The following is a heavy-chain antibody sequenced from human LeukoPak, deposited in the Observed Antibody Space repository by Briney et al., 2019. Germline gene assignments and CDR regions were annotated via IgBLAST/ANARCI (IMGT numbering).Heavy chain of an antibody. CDR1: GYTVTGYY. V-gene: IGHV1-2*02. J-gene: IGHJ6*02. D-gene: IGHD6-19*01. CDR2: INPNSGGT. CDR3: ARGIGGWGNYGMDV. Sequence: ASVKVSCKASGYTVTGYYMHWVRQAPGQGLEWMGWINPNSGGTNYAQKFQGRVTMTRDTSISTAYMELSRLRSDDTAVYYCARGIGGWGNYGMDVWGQGTTVTVSS.